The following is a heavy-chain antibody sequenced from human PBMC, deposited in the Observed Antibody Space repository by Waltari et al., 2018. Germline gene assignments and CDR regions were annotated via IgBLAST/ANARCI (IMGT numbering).Heavy chain of an antibody. J-gene: IGHJ5*02. D-gene: IGHD6-19*01. CDR2: INHSGST. CDR1: GGSFSGYY. Sequence: QVQLQQWGAGLLKPSETLSLTCAVYGGSFSGYYWSWIRQPPGKGLEWIGEINHSGSTNYNPSLKSRVTISVDTSKNQFSLKLSSVTAADTAVYYCARASLAVAGTGNWFDPWGQGTLVTVSP. V-gene: IGHV4-34*01. CDR3: ARASLAVAGTGNWFDP.